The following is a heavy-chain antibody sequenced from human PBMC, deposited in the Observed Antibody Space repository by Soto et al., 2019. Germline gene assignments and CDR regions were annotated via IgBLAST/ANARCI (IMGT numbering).Heavy chain of an antibody. V-gene: IGHV3-30-3*01. CDR1: GFTFSDYA. CDR3: ARVTGHPGGTTGSSGGMDV. J-gene: IGHJ6*02. Sequence: GGSLRLSCVVSGFTFSDYAMHWVRQAPGKGLEWVTLISYDESSKYFADSVQGRFSISRDNPKKELYLQMNNLRPEDTAVYYCARVTGHPGGTTGSSGGMDVWGQGTTVTVSS. D-gene: IGHD1-1*01. CDR2: ISYDESSK.